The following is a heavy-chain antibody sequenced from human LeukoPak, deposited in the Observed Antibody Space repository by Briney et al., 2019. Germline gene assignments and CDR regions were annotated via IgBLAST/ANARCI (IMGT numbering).Heavy chain of an antibody. CDR1: GFTVSSNY. Sequence: PGGSLRLSCVASGFTVSSNYMSWVRQAPGKGLEWVSVIYSGGSTYYADSVEGRFTISRDNSKNTLYLQMNSLRAEDTAVYYCASGSGSYRTPYYYMDVWGTGTTVSVSS. J-gene: IGHJ6*03. D-gene: IGHD3-10*01. V-gene: IGHV3-53*01. CDR3: ASGSGSYRTPYYYMDV. CDR2: IYSGGST.